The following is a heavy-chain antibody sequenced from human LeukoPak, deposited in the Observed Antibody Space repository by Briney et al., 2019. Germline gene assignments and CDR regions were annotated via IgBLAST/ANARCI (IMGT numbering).Heavy chain of an antibody. CDR2: MNRDGSEK. V-gene: IGHV3-7*01. J-gene: IGHJ6*02. Sequence: GGFPRLPRAAPWFTFCSYWMSWGRQAPGEGGGRVAHMNRDGSEKNYVDSIKGRFTISRDNAANSLYLQMNSLRVEDTAVYYCARDGGIIRFGGQDVWGQGTTVIVS. CDR3: ARDGGIIRFGGQDV. D-gene: IGHD3-16*01. CDR1: WFTFCSYW.